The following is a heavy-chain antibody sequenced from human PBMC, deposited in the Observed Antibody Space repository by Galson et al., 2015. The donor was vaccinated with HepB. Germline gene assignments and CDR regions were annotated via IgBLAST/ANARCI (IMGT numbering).Heavy chain of an antibody. CDR2: IYYSGST. Sequence: SETLSLTCTVSGGSISSSSYYWGWIRQPPGKGLEWIGSIYYSGSTYYNPSLKSRVTISVDTSKNQFSLKLSSVTAADTAVYYCADRGGNVDYWGQGTLVTVSS. D-gene: IGHD4-23*01. CDR1: GGSISSSSYY. CDR3: ADRGGNVDY. J-gene: IGHJ4*02. V-gene: IGHV4-39*01.